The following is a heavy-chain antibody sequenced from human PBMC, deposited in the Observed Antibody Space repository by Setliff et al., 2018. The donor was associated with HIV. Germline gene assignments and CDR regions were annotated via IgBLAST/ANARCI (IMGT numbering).Heavy chain of an antibody. D-gene: IGHD3-22*01. CDR2: IIPIFGTA. CDR1: GGTFSSYV. V-gene: IGHV1-69*05. CDR3: ARAAYGYDSSGYFFDY. J-gene: IGHJ4*02. Sequence: SVKVSCKASGGTFSSYVISWVRQAPGQGLEWMGGIIPIFGTANYAQKFQGRVTITTDEATSTVYMELSSLSSEDTAVYYCARAAYGYDSSGYFFDYWGQRTLVTVSS.